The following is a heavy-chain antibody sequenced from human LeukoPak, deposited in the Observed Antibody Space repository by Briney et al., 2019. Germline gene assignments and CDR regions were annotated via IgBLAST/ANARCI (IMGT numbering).Heavy chain of an antibody. CDR1: GGTFISYA. D-gene: IGHD4-23*01. Sequence: SVKVSCKASGGTFISYAISWVRQAPEQGLEWMGGIIPIFGTANYAQKFQGRVTITADESTSTAYMELSSLRSEDTAVYYCARLTTVVTPGAFDIWGQGTMVTVSS. CDR3: ARLTTVVTPGAFDI. V-gene: IGHV1-69*13. CDR2: IIPIFGTA. J-gene: IGHJ3*02.